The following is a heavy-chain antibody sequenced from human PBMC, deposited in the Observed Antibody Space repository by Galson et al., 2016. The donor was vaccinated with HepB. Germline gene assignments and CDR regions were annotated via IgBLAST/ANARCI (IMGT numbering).Heavy chain of an antibody. CDR3: ARHAGTSYENYYMDV. J-gene: IGHJ6*03. Sequence: ETLSLTCTVSGGSISSSYYWAWIRQPPGKGLEWIASICYSGASYYKPSLTSRVTISVDTSKSQFSLKVRSVTAADTAVYYCARHAGTSYENYYMDVWGRGTTVAVSS. CDR2: ICYSGAS. D-gene: IGHD1-7*01. CDR1: GGSISSSYY. V-gene: IGHV4-39*01.